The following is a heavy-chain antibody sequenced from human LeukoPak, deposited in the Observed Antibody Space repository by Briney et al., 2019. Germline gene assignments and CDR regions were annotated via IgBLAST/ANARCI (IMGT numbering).Heavy chain of an antibody. D-gene: IGHD5-18*01. CDR2: IDPNSGGT. CDR1: RFTFNDYY. V-gene: IGHV1-2*02. CDR3: AEGCSYGYHPFDY. Sequence: ASVKVSCKASRFTFNDYYIHWVRQAPGQGLEWMGWIDPNSGGTHYAQNFQGRVTVTRDASIYTVYMDLTSLRSDDTAVYYCAEGCSYGYHPFDYWGQGTLVTVSS. J-gene: IGHJ4*02.